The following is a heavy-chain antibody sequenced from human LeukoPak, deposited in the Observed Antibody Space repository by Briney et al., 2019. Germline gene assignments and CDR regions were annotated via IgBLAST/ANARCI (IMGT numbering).Heavy chain of an antibody. D-gene: IGHD3-22*01. CDR2: IYSGGST. CDR1: GFTVSSNY. V-gene: IGHV3-53*01. Sequence: RGSLRLSCAASGFTVSSNYMSWVRQAPGKGLEWVSVIYSGGSTYYADSVKGRFTISRDNSKNTLYLQMNSLRAEDTAVYYCAREAYYDSSGYPFDYWGQGTLVTVSS. J-gene: IGHJ4*02. CDR3: AREAYYDSSGYPFDY.